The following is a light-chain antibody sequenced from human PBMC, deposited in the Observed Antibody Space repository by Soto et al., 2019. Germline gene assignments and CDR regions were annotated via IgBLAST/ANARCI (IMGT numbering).Light chain of an antibody. CDR2: CAS. CDR3: QESYGALWGT. CDR1: QSIGSY. Sequence: DNQMTLSRSPVSASVGERVTITCRERQSIGSYLHWYQQKPGTATQLLIYCASTLRSGVPLRSGCSGAGTDYTLIISSLDPEEYASYYSQESYGALWGTCGQGTKVDI. V-gene: IGKV1-39*01. J-gene: IGKJ1*01.